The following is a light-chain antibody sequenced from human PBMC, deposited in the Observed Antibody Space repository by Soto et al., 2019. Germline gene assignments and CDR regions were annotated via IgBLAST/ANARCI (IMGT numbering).Light chain of an antibody. CDR2: AAS. V-gene: IGKV1-27*01. Sequence: DIQMTQSPSSLSASVGDRVTITCRASQGISNHLAWYQQKPGKVPKLLIYAASTLQSEVPSRFSGSGSGTDFTLTISSLQPEDVAASYCQKYNSVPQTFGQGTRVDIK. J-gene: IGKJ1*01. CDR3: QKYNSVPQT. CDR1: QGISNH.